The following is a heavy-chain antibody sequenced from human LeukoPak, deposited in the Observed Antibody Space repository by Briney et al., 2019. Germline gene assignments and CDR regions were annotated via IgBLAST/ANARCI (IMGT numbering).Heavy chain of an antibody. Sequence: GGSLRLSCAASGFTFSTYGMHWVRQAPGEGLEWVAFIRLDGTDKYYTGSVKGRFTISRDNSKNRLYLQMNTLRAEDTAVYYCVARAGVFDYWGQGTLVTVSS. J-gene: IGHJ4*02. D-gene: IGHD3-3*01. CDR2: IRLDGTDK. CDR1: GFTFSTYG. V-gene: IGHV3-30*02. CDR3: VARAGVFDY.